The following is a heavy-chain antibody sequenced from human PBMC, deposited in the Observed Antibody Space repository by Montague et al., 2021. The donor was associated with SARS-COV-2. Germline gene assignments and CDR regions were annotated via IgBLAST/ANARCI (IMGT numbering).Heavy chain of an antibody. J-gene: IGHJ4*02. CDR2: IYRGGNT. Sequence: SLRISCAASEFIVSANYMSWVRQTPRKGLEWVAVIYRGGNTHYSDSVKGRFTISRDNSKNTLYLQMNRLRAEDAGLYYCASTAGGVVHMRTPKYSDYWGQGTLVTVSS. CDR1: EFIVSANY. CDR3: ASTAGGVVHMRTPKYSDY. D-gene: IGHD3-10*01. V-gene: IGHV3-66*01.